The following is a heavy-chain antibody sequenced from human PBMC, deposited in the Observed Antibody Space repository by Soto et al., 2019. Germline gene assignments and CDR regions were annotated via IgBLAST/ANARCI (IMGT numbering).Heavy chain of an antibody. CDR3: ARSGITGTTAWFDP. J-gene: IGHJ5*02. CDR1: GGSFSVYY. CDR2: INHSGST. Sequence: PSETLSLTCAVYGGSFSVYYWSWIRQPPGKGLEWIGEINHSGSTNYNPSLKSRVTISVDTSKNQFSLKLSSVTAADTAVYYCARSGITGTTAWFDPWGQGTLVTVSS. V-gene: IGHV4-34*01. D-gene: IGHD1-7*01.